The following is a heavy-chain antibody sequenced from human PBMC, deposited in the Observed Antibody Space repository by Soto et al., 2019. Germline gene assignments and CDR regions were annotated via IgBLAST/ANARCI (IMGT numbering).Heavy chain of an antibody. Sequence: GGSLRLSCTASGFSFDDYGMNWVRQAPGKGLEWVSGISWNSGSICYADSVKGRFTISRDNAKNSLYLQINSLRPEDTAFYYCARGRIQLWDAFYIWGQGTMVTVSS. CDR3: ARGRIQLWDAFYI. V-gene: IGHV3-9*01. CDR1: GFSFDDYG. CDR2: ISWNSGSI. J-gene: IGHJ3*02. D-gene: IGHD5-18*01.